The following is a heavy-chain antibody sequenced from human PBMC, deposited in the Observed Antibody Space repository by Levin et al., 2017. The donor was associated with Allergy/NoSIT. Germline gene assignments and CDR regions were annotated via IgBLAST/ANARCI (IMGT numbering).Heavy chain of an antibody. CDR3: GRVAGYSYGYYFDY. J-gene: IGHJ4*02. CDR1: GGSISSGGYS. V-gene: IGHV4-30-2*01. Sequence: SQTLSLTCAVSGGSISSGGYSWSWIRQPPGKGLEWIGNIYLSGSTNDNPSLKSRVTMSVYRSKNQFSLKLCYVTAADTAVYYWGRVAGYSYGYYFDYWGPGTLVTVSS. CDR2: IYLSGST. D-gene: IGHD5-18*01.